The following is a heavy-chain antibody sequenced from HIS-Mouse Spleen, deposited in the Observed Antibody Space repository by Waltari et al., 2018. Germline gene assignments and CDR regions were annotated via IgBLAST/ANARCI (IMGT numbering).Heavy chain of an antibody. Sequence: QVQLVESGGGVVQPGRSLRLSCAASGFPFSSSAMHWVRLAPGKGLDGIGGWYYGGGTYYSQSLRGRVTISVDTSKNQFSLKLSYVTAADTAVYYCAREIPYSSSWYDWYFDLWGRGTLVTVSS. CDR2: GWYYGGGT. V-gene: IGHV3-30*04. D-gene: IGHD6-13*01. J-gene: IGHJ2*01. CDR1: GFPFSSSA. CDR3: AREIPYSSSWYDWYFDL.